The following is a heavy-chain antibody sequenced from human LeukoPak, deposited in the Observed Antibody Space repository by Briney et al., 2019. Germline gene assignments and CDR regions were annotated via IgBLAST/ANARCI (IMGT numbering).Heavy chain of an antibody. CDR1: GYIFTSYT. CDR3: ARGKSSGLFHYYYVMDV. D-gene: IGHD6-19*01. Sequence: GASVKVSCKASGYIFTSYTMNWVRQASGQGLEWMGWINTNTGNPTYAQGFTGRFVFSLDTSVSTAYLQISSLKAEDTAVYYCARGKSSGLFHYYYVMDVWGQGTTVTVSS. V-gene: IGHV7-4-1*02. J-gene: IGHJ6*02. CDR2: INTNTGNP.